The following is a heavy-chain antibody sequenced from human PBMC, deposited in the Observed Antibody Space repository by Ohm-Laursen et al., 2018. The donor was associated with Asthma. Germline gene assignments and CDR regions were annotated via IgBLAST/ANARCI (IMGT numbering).Heavy chain of an antibody. Sequence: ASVKVSCKASGYTFTSYGISWVRQAPGQGLEWMGWISAYNGNTNYAQKLQGRVTMTRDTSTSTAYMELSSLRSEDTAVYYCARSGSGSHAWGMDVWGQGTTVTVSS. D-gene: IGHD3-10*01. CDR2: ISAYNGNT. J-gene: IGHJ6*02. CDR1: GYTFTSYG. CDR3: ARSGSGSHAWGMDV. V-gene: IGHV1-18*04.